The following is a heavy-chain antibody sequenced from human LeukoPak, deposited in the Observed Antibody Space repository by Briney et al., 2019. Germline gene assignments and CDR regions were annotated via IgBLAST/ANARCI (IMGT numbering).Heavy chain of an antibody. CDR2: IYYSGST. CDR3: AREDDSSGYFDY. V-gene: IGHV4-30-4*08. Sequence: SQTLSLTCTVSVGSISSGDYYWSWIPQPPGEGLELIGYIYYSGSTHYNPSLERRVTITVDTSKNQFSPKLSSVTAADTAVYYCAREDDSSGYFDYWGQGTLVTVSS. D-gene: IGHD3-22*01. CDR1: VGSISSGDYY. J-gene: IGHJ4*02.